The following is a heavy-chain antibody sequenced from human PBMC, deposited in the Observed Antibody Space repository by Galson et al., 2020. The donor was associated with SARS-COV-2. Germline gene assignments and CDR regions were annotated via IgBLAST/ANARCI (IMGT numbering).Heavy chain of an antibody. J-gene: IGHJ6*02. V-gene: IGHV1-2*02. CDR3: ARVGRAAAAGTYYYYYGMDV. Sequence: ASVKVSCNASGYTFTGYYMHWVRQAPGQGLEWMGWINPNSGGTNYAQKFQGRVTMTRDTSISTAYMELSRLRSDDTAVYYCARVGRAAAAGTYYYYYGMDVWGQGTTVTVSS. CDR1: GYTFTGYY. CDR2: INPNSGGT. D-gene: IGHD6-13*01.